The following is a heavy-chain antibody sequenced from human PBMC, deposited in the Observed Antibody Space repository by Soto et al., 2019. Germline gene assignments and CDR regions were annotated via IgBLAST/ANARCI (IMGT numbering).Heavy chain of an antibody. CDR3: ERDLRIIRSNWFDH. CDR2: INPSGGST. J-gene: IGHJ5*02. V-gene: IGHV1-46*01. CDR1: GYTFTSYY. D-gene: IGHD3-16*01. Sequence: ASVTVSCKASGYTFTSYYMHWVRQAPGQGLEWMGIINPSGGSTSYAQKFKGRVTMTRDTSTSTVYMELSSLRSEDTAVYYCERDLRIIRSNWFDHWGQGSVVTVSA.